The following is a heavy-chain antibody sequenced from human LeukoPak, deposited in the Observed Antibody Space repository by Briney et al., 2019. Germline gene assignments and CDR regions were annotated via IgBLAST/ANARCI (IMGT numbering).Heavy chain of an antibody. D-gene: IGHD3-10*01. CDR3: ARDRSGGSGRTHFDY. CDR1: GFTFSSYA. V-gene: IGHV3-30-3*01. J-gene: IGHJ4*02. CDR2: ISYDGSNK. Sequence: QPGRSLRLSCAASGFTFSSYAMHWVRQAPGKGLEWVAVISYDGSNKYYADSVKGRFTISRDNSKNTLYLQMNSLRAEDTAVYYCARDRSGGSGRTHFDYWGQGTLVTVSS.